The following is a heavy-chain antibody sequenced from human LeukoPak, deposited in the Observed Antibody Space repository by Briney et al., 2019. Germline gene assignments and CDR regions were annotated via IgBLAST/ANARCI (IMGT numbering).Heavy chain of an antibody. CDR2: IYYSGST. Sequence: SETLSLTCTVSGGSISSYYWSWIRQPPGKGLEWIGYIYYSGSTNYNPSLKSRVTISVDTSKNQFSLKLSSVTAADTAVYYCARPEGMAATLASDAFDIWGQGTMVTVSS. D-gene: IGHD2-15*01. J-gene: IGHJ3*02. CDR1: GGSISSYY. CDR3: ARPEGMAATLASDAFDI. V-gene: IGHV4-59*08.